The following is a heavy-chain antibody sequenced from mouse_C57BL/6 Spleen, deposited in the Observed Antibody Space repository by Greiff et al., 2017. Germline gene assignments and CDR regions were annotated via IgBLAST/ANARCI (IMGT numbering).Heavy chain of an antibody. V-gene: IGHV1-55*01. CDR1: GYTFTSYW. Sequence: QVHVKQPGAELVKPGASVKMSCKASGYTFTSYWITWVKQRPGQGLEWIGDIYPGSGSTNYNEKFKSKATLTVDTSSSTAYMQLSSLTSEDSAVYYCARSGDYDVAYWGQGTLVTVSA. J-gene: IGHJ3*01. D-gene: IGHD2-4*01. CDR3: ARSGDYDVAY. CDR2: IYPGSGST.